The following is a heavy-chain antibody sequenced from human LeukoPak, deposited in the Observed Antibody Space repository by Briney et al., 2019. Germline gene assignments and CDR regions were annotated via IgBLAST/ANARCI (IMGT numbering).Heavy chain of an antibody. CDR1: GFTFSTYG. Sequence: PGGSLRLSCAASGFTFSTYGMHWVRQAPGKGLEWVAFIRYDGRNKYYADSVKGRFTISRDNSKNTLCLQMNSLRAEDTAVYYCAKMVAAASVFDYWGQGTLVTVSS. D-gene: IGHD6-13*01. J-gene: IGHJ4*02. V-gene: IGHV3-30*02. CDR2: IRYDGRNK. CDR3: AKMVAAASVFDY.